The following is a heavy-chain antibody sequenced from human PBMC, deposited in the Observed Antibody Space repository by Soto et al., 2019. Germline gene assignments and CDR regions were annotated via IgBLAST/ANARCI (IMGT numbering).Heavy chain of an antibody. Sequence: KPSETLSLTCTVSGGSISSGDYYWSWIRQPPGKGLEWIGYIYYSGSTYYNPSLKSRVTISVDTSKNQFSPKLSSVTAADTAVYYCARTSTVVSGSNWLDPWGQGTLVTVSS. CDR2: IYYSGST. J-gene: IGHJ5*02. CDR1: GGSISSGDYY. CDR3: ARTSTVVSGSNWLDP. V-gene: IGHV4-30-4*01. D-gene: IGHD4-17*01.